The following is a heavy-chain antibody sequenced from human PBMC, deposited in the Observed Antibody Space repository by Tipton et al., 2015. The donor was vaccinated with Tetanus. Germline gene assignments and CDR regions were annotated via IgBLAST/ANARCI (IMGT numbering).Heavy chain of an antibody. Sequence: QLVQSGAEVKKPGSSVKVSCKASGGTFSSYAISWVRQAPGQGLEWMGWISAYNGNTNYAQKLQGRVTMTTDTSTSTAYMELRSLRSDDTAVYYCARTGPYDSSRGDAFDIWGQGTMVTVSS. V-gene: IGHV1-18*01. D-gene: IGHD3-22*01. CDR2: ISAYNGNT. CDR1: GGTFSSYA. CDR3: ARTGPYDSSRGDAFDI. J-gene: IGHJ3*02.